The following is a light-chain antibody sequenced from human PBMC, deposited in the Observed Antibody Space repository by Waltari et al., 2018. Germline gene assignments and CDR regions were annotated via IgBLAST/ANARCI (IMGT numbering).Light chain of an antibody. V-gene: IGKV1-39*01. CDR1: QSISSY. CDR2: AAS. J-gene: IGKJ5*01. Sequence: DIQMTQSPSSLSASVGDRVTITCRASQSISSYLNWYQQKPGKAPKFLISAASSLQSGGPSRFSGSGSGTDFTLTISSLQPEDFATYYCQQSYSTPPTFGQGTRLETK. CDR3: QQSYSTPPT.